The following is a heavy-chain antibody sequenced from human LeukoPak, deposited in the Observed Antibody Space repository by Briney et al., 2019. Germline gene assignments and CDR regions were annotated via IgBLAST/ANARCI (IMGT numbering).Heavy chain of an antibody. J-gene: IGHJ4*02. Sequence: GASVKDSFKASGYSFTSYGISWVRQAPGQGREWMGWISAYNSNTNYAQNLQGRVTMTTDTSTSTVYLDLRSLRSDDTAVYYCARAAGGGYFDFWGQGTLVTVSS. V-gene: IGHV1-18*01. CDR3: ARAAGGGYFDF. D-gene: IGHD6-13*01. CDR1: GYSFTSYG. CDR2: ISAYNSNT.